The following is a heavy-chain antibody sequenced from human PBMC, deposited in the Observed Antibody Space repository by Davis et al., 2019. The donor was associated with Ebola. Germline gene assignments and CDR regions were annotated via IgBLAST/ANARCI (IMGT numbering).Heavy chain of an antibody. CDR2: IFPGDSDT. Sequence: GESLKFSCKVSGYSFSTHWIGWVRQMPGKGLEWMGIIFPGDSDTKYSPSFQGQVTISADKSINTVYLQWRSLKASDTAIYYCARRMTSFQWYSFDYWGQGTLVTVSS. V-gene: IGHV5-51*01. CDR1: GYSFSTHW. J-gene: IGHJ4*02. CDR3: ARRMTSFQWYSFDY. D-gene: IGHD2-15*01.